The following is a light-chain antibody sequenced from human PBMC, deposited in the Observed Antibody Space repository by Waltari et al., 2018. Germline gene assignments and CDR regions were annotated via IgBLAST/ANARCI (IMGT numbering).Light chain of an antibody. CDR3: SAWDRSLGAWV. J-gene: IGLJ3*02. CDR1: NNNVGYEG. Sequence: QAGLTQPPSVSKGLRQTATLTCTGDNNNVGYEGATWLQQHQGHPPKLLFYRNNKRPSGIPERFSASRSGSTASLTITGLQTEDEADYYCSAWDRSLGAWVFGVGTKLTVL. CDR2: RNN. V-gene: IGLV10-54*04.